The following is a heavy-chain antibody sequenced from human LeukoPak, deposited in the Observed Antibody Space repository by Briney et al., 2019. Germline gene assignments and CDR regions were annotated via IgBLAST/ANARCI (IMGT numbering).Heavy chain of an antibody. Sequence: HPGGSLRLSCAASGFTFSSYAMSWVRQAPGKGLEWVSAISGSGGSTYYADSVKGRFTTSRDNSKNTLYLQMNSLRAEDTAVYYCAKDLITYYYGSGSPRPVDYWGQGTLVTVSS. J-gene: IGHJ4*02. CDR1: GFTFSSYA. CDR3: AKDLITYYYGSGSPRPVDY. V-gene: IGHV3-23*01. CDR2: ISGSGGST. D-gene: IGHD3-10*01.